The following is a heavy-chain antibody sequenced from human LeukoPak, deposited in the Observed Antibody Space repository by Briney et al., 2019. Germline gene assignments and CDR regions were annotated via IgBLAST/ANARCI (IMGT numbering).Heavy chain of an antibody. D-gene: IGHD3/OR15-3a*01. CDR1: GGSFSGYY. Sequence: SETLSLTWAVYGGSFSGYYWSWIRRPPGKGLEWIGEINHSGSTNYNPSPKSRVTISVDTSKNQFSLKLSSVTAADTAVYYCARGGQPAKDYNWFDPWGQGTLVTVSS. J-gene: IGHJ5*02. V-gene: IGHV4-34*01. CDR2: INHSGST. CDR3: ARGGQPAKDYNWFDP.